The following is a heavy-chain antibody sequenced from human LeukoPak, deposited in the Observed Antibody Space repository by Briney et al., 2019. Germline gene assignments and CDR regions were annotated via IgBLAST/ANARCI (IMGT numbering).Heavy chain of an antibody. CDR1: GYTFTSYG. CDR3: ARGAIAARPGSEYYYYGMDV. J-gene: IGHJ6*02. V-gene: IGHV1-18*01. CDR2: ISAYNGNT. Sequence: ASVKVSCKASGYTFTSYGISWVRQAPGQGLEWMGWISAYNGNTNYAQKLQGRVTMTTDTSTSTAYMELRSLRSDDTAVYYCARGAIAARPGSEYYYYGMDVWGQGTTVTVSS. D-gene: IGHD6-6*01.